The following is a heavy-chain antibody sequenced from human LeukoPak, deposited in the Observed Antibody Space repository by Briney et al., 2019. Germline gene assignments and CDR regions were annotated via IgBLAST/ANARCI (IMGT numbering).Heavy chain of an antibody. CDR2: IYYSGST. CDR3: ARANSGWYGDFDY. CDR1: GGSISSSSYY. Sequence: SETLSLTCTVSGGSISSSSYYWGWIRQPPGKGLEWIGSIYYSGSTYYNPSLKSRVTVSVDTSKNQFSLKLSSVTAADTAVYYCARANSGWYGDFDYWGQGTLVTVSS. J-gene: IGHJ4*02. V-gene: IGHV4-39*07. D-gene: IGHD6-19*01.